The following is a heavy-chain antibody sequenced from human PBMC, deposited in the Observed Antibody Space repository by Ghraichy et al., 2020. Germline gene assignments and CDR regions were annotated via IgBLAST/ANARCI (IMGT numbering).Heavy chain of an antibody. CDR2: IYSGGST. D-gene: IGHD2-15*01. CDR3: ARERVVPYYFDY. Sequence: GGSLRLSCAASGFTVSSNYMSWVRQAPGKGLEWVSVIYSGGSTYYADSVKGRFTISRDNSKNTLYLQMNSLRAEDTAVYYCARERVVPYYFDYWGQGTLVTVSS. J-gene: IGHJ4*02. CDR1: GFTVSSNY. V-gene: IGHV3-66*01.